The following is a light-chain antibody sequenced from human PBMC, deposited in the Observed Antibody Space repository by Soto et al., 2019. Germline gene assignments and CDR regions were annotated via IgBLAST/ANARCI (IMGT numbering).Light chain of an antibody. Sequence: EIVLTQSPGTLSLSPGERATLSCRASQCVSSTKLAWYQQKTGQAPRLLIYGASSRATGIPDRFSGSGSGTDFTITISRLEPEDFAVYYCQHSSSSPLLTFGGGTKVEIK. V-gene: IGKV3-20*01. CDR1: QCVSSTK. CDR2: GAS. J-gene: IGKJ4*01. CDR3: QHSSSSPLLT.